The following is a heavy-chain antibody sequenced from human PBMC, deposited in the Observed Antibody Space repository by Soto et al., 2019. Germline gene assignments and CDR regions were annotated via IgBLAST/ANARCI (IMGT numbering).Heavy chain of an antibody. J-gene: IGHJ6*02. D-gene: IGHD3-10*01. CDR2: FDPEDGET. CDR1: GYTLSELS. Sequence: GASVKVSCKVSGYTLSELSMHWVRQAPGKGLEWMGGFDPEDGETIYAQKFQGRVTMTEDTSTDTAYMELSSLRSEDTAVYYCAISCQLTALTQYGPHGMHVWVQGTTFT. CDR3: AISCQLTALTQYGPHGMHV. V-gene: IGHV1-24*01.